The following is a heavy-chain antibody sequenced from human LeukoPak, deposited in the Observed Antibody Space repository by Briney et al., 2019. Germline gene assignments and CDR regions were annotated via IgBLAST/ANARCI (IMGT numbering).Heavy chain of an antibody. V-gene: IGHV3-48*03. J-gene: IGHJ4*02. CDR3: ARDPGDYYFDY. CDR1: GFIFSNYW. CDR2: ISSSGSTI. Sequence: PGGSLRLSCAASGFIFSNYWMTWVRQAPGKGLEWVSYISSSGSTIYYADSVKGRFTISRDNAKNSLYLQMNSLRAEDTAVYYCARDPGDYYFDYWGQGTLVTVSS. D-gene: IGHD3-3*01.